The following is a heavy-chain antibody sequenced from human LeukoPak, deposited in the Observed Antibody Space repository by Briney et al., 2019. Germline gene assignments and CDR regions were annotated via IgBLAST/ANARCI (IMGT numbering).Heavy chain of an antibody. Sequence: GGSLRLSCAASGFTFRNYWMSWVRQAPAKGLEWVANMNRDGSERYHVDSMGGRFTISRDNAKNSLYLQLNGLRLEDTAVYYCARDGGFIRFGGQDVWGQGTTVTVS. CDR1: GFTFRNYW. CDR3: ARDGGFIRFGGQDV. CDR2: MNRDGSER. V-gene: IGHV3-7*01. J-gene: IGHJ6*02. D-gene: IGHD3-16*01.